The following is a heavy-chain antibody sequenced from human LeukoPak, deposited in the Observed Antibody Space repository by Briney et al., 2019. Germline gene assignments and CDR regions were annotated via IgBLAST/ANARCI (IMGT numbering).Heavy chain of an antibody. CDR1: GGSMSSYY. CDR3: ASQLGGTTFH. Sequence: SETLSLTCTVSGGSMSSYYWSWIRQSPGKGLEWIGYVYYNGITNYNPSLKSRVSISLDTSKSQFSLKLNSVTAEDTAVYYCASQLGGTTFHWGRGTLVTVSS. J-gene: IGHJ4*02. D-gene: IGHD1-1*01. V-gene: IGHV4-59*01. CDR2: VYYNGIT.